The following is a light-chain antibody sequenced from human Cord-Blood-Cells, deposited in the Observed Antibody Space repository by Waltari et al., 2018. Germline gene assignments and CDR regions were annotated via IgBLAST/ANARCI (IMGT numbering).Light chain of an antibody. J-gene: IGLJ2*01. CDR1: SSDVGSYNL. Sequence: QSALTQPASVSGSPRQSIPISCTGTSSDVGSYNLVSWYQQHPGKAPKLMLYEVSKRPSGVSNRFAGSKSGNTASLTISGLQAEDEADYYCCSYAGSSTLVFGGGTKLTVL. CDR3: CSYAGSSTLV. CDR2: EVS. V-gene: IGLV2-23*02.